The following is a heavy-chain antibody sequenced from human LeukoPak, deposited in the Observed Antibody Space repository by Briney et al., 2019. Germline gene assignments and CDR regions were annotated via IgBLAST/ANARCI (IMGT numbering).Heavy chain of an antibody. Sequence: ASVKVSCKASGYTFTGSYLHWVRQATGQGLEWMGWISAYNGNTNYAQKLQGRVTMTTDTSTSTAYMELRSLRSDDTAVYHCARVIYDFWSGYALEGDYWGQGTLVTVSS. J-gene: IGHJ4*02. D-gene: IGHD3-3*01. CDR1: GYTFTGSY. CDR2: ISAYNGNT. V-gene: IGHV1-18*04. CDR3: ARVIYDFWSGYALEGDY.